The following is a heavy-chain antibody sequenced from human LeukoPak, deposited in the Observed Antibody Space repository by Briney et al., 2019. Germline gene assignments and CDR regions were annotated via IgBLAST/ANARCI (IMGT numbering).Heavy chain of an antibody. V-gene: IGHV4-59*01. CDR1: GGSISSYY. CDR3: ARVLIAAAGTGFDY. J-gene: IGHJ4*02. D-gene: IGHD6-13*01. CDR2: IYYSGST. Sequence: PSGTLSLTCTVSGGSISSYYWSWIRQPPGKGLEWIGYIYYSGSTNYNPSLKSRVTISVDTSKNQFSLKLSSVTAADTAVYYCARVLIAAAGTGFDYWGQGTLVTVSS.